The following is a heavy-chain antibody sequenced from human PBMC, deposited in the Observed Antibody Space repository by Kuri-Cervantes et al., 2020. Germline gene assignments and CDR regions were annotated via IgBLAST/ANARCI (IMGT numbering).Heavy chain of an antibody. Sequence: SETLSLTCTVSGGSISSYYWSWIRQPPGKGLEWIGYIYYSGSTNYNPSLQSRVTISVDTSKNQFSLKLSSVTAADTAVYYCAREGFGESHIGNWFDPWGQGTLVTVSS. CDR2: IYYSGST. CDR3: AREGFGESHIGNWFDP. D-gene: IGHD3-10*01. J-gene: IGHJ5*02. V-gene: IGHV4-59*01. CDR1: GGSISSYY.